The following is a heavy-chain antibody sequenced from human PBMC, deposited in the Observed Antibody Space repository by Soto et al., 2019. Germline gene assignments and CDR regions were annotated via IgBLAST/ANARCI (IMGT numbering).Heavy chain of an antibody. D-gene: IGHD5-18*01. CDR3: ARASGYSYPPDYAMAV. CDR1: GASLTHIGDF. CDR2: IHPSGKT. V-gene: IGHV4-31*03. Sequence: QVQLQESGPGLVKPSQTLSLNCTVSGASLTHIGDFWPWIRQSPAKGLECIGYIHPSGKTYYNPSLKSRVTISVDTSKSQVSLKLSSGTAAGTAVYYCARASGYSYPPDYAMAVWGQGATVTVSS. J-gene: IGHJ6*02.